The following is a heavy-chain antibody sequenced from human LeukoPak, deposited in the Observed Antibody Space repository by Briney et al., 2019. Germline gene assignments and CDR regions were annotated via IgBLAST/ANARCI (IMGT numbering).Heavy chain of an antibody. Sequence: SETLSLTCTVSGGSISSSSYYWGWIRQPPGKGLEWIGSIYYSGSTYYNPSLKSRVTISVDTSKNQFSLKLSSVTAADTAVYYCARVSRECSGGSCYSDFDYWGQGTLVTVSS. J-gene: IGHJ4*02. D-gene: IGHD2-15*01. CDR3: ARVSRECSGGSCYSDFDY. V-gene: IGHV4-39*07. CDR1: GGSISSSSYY. CDR2: IYYSGST.